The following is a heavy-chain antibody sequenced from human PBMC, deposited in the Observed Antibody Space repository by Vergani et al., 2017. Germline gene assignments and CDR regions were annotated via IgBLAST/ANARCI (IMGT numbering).Heavy chain of an antibody. CDR1: GYTFTSHG. CDR3: ATQPGGIKNPNGAFEF. D-gene: IGHD2-8*01. V-gene: IGHV1-18*04. J-gene: IGHJ4*02. Sequence: QVQVVQSGPEVKKPGASVNVSCKTSGYTFTSHGISWLRQAPGQGLEWTGWISVQKRKTHYRQNLQGRVTMTTDTSTSTAYMELRSLRSDDTAVYYCATQPGGIKNPNGAFEFWGQGTLVTVSS. CDR2: ISVQKRKT.